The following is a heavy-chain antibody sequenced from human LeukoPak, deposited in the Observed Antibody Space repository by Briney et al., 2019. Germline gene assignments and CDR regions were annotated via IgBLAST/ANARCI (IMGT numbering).Heavy chain of an antibody. CDR1: GGSISSYY. V-gene: IGHV4-4*07. CDR3: ARDRVLLWFGELVDYYMDV. J-gene: IGHJ6*03. CDR2: IYTSGST. D-gene: IGHD3-10*01. Sequence: SETLSLTCTVSGGSISSYYWSWIRQPAGKGLEWIGRIYTSGSTNYNPSLKSRVTMSVGTSKNQFSLKLSSVTAADTAVYYRARDRVLLWFGELVDYYMDVWGKGTTVTVSS.